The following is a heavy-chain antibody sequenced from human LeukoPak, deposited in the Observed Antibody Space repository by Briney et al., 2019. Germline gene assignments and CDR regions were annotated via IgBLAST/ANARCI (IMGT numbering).Heavy chain of an antibody. CDR3: AREGSSGRNRPFDY. CDR2: ISYDGSNK. CDR1: GFTFSGYW. D-gene: IGHD6-13*01. Sequence: GGSLRLSCAASGFTFSGYWMHWVRQAPGKGLEWVAVISYDGSNKYYADSVKGRFTISRDNSKNTLYLQMNSLRAEDTAVYYCAREGSSGRNRPFDYWGQGTLVTVSS. V-gene: IGHV3-30-3*01. J-gene: IGHJ4*02.